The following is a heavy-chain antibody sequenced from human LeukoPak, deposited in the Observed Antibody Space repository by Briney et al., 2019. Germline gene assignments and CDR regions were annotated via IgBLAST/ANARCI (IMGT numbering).Heavy chain of an antibody. V-gene: IGHV3-30*01. D-gene: IGHD6-19*01. CDR2: ISYDGSNK. CDR1: GFTFSSYA. J-gene: IGHJ4*02. Sequence: GGSPRLSCAASGFTFSSYAMHWVRQAPGKGLEWVAVISYDGSNKYYADSVKGRFTISRDNSKNTLYLQMNSLRAEDTAVYYCARAPTPYSSGWYEGVDYWGQGTLVTVSS. CDR3: ARAPTPYSSGWYEGVDY.